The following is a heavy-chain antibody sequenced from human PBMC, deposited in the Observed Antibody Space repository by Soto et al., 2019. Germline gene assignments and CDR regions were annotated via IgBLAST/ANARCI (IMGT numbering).Heavy chain of an antibody. CDR3: ARGGVRWFGVTLGPSFDY. Sequence: QVQLQQWGAGLLKPSETLSLTCAVYGGSFSGYYWSWIRQPPGKGLEWIGEINHSGSTNYNPSLKSRVTISVDTSKNQFSLKLSSVTAADTAVYYCARGGVRWFGVTLGPSFDYWGQGTLVTVSS. J-gene: IGHJ4*02. D-gene: IGHD3-10*01. CDR2: INHSGST. CDR1: GGSFSGYY. V-gene: IGHV4-34*01.